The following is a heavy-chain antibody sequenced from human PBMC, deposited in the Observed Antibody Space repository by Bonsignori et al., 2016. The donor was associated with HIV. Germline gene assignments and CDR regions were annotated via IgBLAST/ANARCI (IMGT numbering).Heavy chain of an antibody. D-gene: IGHD2-2*01. V-gene: IGHV3-49*04. CDR1: GFTFGDYA. CDR2: IRSKAYGGTT. Sequence: GGSLRLSCTASGFTFGDYAMSWVRQAPGKGLEWVGFIRSKAYGGTTEYAASVKGRFTISRDDSKSIAYLQMNSLKTEDTAVYYCTRFRDIVVVPAALFDYWGQGTLVTVSS. CDR3: TRFRDIVVVPAALFDY. J-gene: IGHJ4*02.